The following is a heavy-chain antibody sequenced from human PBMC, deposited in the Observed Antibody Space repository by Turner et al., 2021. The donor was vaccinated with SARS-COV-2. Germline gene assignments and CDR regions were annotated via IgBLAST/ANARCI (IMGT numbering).Heavy chain of an antibody. V-gene: IGHV4-39*01. CDR3: ARLVDTLDYYNGMDV. CDR2: IYYSGST. J-gene: IGHJ6*02. D-gene: IGHD5-18*01. CDR1: GGSISSSSYY. Sequence: QLQLPESGPGLVKPSETLSLTCTVSGGSISSSSYYWGWIRQPPGKGLEWIGSIYYSGSTYYNPSLKSRVTISVDTSKNQFSLKLSSVTAADTAVYYCARLVDTLDYYNGMDVWGQGTTVTVFS.